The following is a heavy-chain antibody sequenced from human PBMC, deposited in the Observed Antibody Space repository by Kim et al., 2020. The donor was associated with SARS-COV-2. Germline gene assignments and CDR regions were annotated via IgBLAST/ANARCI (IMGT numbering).Heavy chain of an antibody. J-gene: IGHJ4*02. Sequence: SVKGRFTISRDNAKNSLYLQMNSLRDEDTAVYYCARDEEGYSYGLYYFDYWGQGTLVTVSS. V-gene: IGHV3-48*02. D-gene: IGHD5-18*01. CDR3: ARDEEGYSYGLYYFDY.